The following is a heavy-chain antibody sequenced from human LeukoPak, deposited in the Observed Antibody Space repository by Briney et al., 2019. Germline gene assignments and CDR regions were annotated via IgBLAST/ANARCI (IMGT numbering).Heavy chain of an antibody. CDR2: ISSSGSTI. D-gene: IGHD3-10*01. Sequence: PGGSLRLSCAASGFTFSDYYMSWIRQAPGKGLEWVSYISSSGSTIYYADSVKGRFTISRDNAKNSLYLQMNSLRAEDTAVYYCARDKAVGVYYGSGSYYFDYWGQGTLVTVSS. V-gene: IGHV3-11*04. CDR1: GFTFSDYY. J-gene: IGHJ4*02. CDR3: ARDKAVGVYYGSGSYYFDY.